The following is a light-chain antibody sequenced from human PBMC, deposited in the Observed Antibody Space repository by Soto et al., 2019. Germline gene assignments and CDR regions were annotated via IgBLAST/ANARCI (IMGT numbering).Light chain of an antibody. Sequence: QSALTQPRSVSGSPGQSVTISCTGSSSDIGAYNYVFWYKQYPGKSPKLMIYDVYKRPSGVPDRFSGSKSGNTASLTISGLQTEDEADYHCCSYAGTYSVVFGGGTKLTVL. J-gene: IGLJ2*01. CDR3: CSYAGTYSVV. V-gene: IGLV2-11*01. CDR2: DVY. CDR1: SSDIGAYNY.